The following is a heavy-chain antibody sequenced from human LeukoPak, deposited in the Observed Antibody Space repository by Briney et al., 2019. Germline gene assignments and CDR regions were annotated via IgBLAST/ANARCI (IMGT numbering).Heavy chain of an antibody. V-gene: IGHV4-34*01. CDR3: ARGPRIAVAGTGGWFDP. Sequence: SETLSLTCAVYGGSFSGYYWSWIRQPPGKGLEWIGEIKHSGSTNYNPSLKSRVTISVDTSKNQFSLKLSSVTAADTAVYYCARGPRIAVAGTGGWFDPWGQGTLVTVSS. D-gene: IGHD6-19*01. J-gene: IGHJ5*02. CDR1: GGSFSGYY. CDR2: IKHSGST.